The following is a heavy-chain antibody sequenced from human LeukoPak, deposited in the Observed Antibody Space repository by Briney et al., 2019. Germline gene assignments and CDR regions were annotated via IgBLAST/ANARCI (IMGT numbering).Heavy chain of an antibody. J-gene: IGHJ4*02. CDR1: GFTFSNYA. V-gene: IGHV3-21*01. D-gene: IGHD3-10*01. CDR2: ISTSSRYI. Sequence: NPGGSLRLSCAASGFTFSNYAMAWVRQAPGKGLEWVSSISTSSRYISYADSVRGRFTISRDNAKNSLYLQMNSLRAEDTAVYYCARERANYDSGNFVYWGQGTLVTVSS. CDR3: ARERANYDSGNFVY.